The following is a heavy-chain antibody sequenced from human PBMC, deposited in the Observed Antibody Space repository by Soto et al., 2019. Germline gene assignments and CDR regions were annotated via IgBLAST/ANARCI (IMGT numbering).Heavy chain of an antibody. CDR1: GGSFSGYY. J-gene: IGHJ5*02. Sequence: SETLSLTWAVYGGSFSGYYWSWISQPPGKGMEWIGEINHSGRTNNNPSLKSRVTISVDTSKNQFCLKLSSVTAAETAVYYCARGAWGGYYYRWFDPWGQGTLVTVSS. CDR2: INHSGRT. D-gene: IGHD3-22*01. CDR3: ARGAWGGYYYRWFDP. V-gene: IGHV4-34*01.